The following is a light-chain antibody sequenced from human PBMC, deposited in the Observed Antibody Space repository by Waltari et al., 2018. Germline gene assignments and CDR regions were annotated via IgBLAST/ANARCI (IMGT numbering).Light chain of an antibody. CDR2: YDD. J-gene: IGLJ2*01. CDR1: SANIGNPA. CDR3: AAWDDSLNGVI. V-gene: IGLV1-36*01. Sequence: QFVLTQPPSVSEAPRQRVTITCSGRSANIGNPAVNWYQQAPGKPPKLLIYYDDLLPSGVSDRFSGSKSGTSASLAISGLQSEDEAEYYCAAWDDSLNGVIFGGGTKLTVL.